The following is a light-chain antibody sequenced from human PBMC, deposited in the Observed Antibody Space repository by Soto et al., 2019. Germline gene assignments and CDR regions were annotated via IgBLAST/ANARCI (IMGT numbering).Light chain of an antibody. Sequence: EIVLTQSPGTLSLSPGERATLSCRASQSVITSYLAWYQQKPGQAPRLLIYDTSSRATGIPDRFSGFGSGTDSTLTISRLEPEDFAVYYCQHYGTSRTFGQGTTVEIK. CDR2: DTS. CDR1: QSVITSY. V-gene: IGKV3-20*01. CDR3: QHYGTSRT. J-gene: IGKJ1*01.